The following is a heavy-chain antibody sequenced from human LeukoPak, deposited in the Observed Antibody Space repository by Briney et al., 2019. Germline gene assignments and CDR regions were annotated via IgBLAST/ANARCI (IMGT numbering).Heavy chain of an antibody. D-gene: IGHD3-22*01. J-gene: IGHJ4*02. CDR2: IYYSGST. Sequence: SETLSLTCTISGDSISSRTSCWSWIRQHPGKGLEWIGYIYYSGSTYYNPSLKSRVTISVDTSKNQFSLKLSSVTAADTAVYYCARDGSSGYYLNLDYWGQGTLVTVSS. CDR1: GDSISSRTSC. CDR3: ARDGSSGYYLNLDY. V-gene: IGHV4-31*03.